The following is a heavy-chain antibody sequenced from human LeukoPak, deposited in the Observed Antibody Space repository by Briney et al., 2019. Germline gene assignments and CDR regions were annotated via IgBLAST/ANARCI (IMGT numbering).Heavy chain of an antibody. D-gene: IGHD2-2*02. J-gene: IGHJ4*02. CDR2: IYHSGST. Sequence: SETLSLTCTVSGYSISSGYYWGWIRQPPGKGLEWIGSIYHSGSTYYNPSLKSRVTISVDTSKNQFSLKLSSVTATDTAVYYCARAEFAGRLYIYFDYWGQGTLVTVSS. V-gene: IGHV4-38-2*02. CDR1: GYSISSGYY. CDR3: ARAEFAGRLYIYFDY.